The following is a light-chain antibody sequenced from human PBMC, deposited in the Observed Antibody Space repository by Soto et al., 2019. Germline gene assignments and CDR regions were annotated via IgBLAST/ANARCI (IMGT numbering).Light chain of an antibody. CDR1: SSDVGYSKY. Sequence: QSALTQPASVSGSPGQSITISCSGTSSDVGYSKYVSWYQQHPGKAPKLMIYEVSDRPSGVSNRFSGSKSGNTASLTISGLQPEDEADYYCSSYTNSRTFVFGIGTKLTVL. CDR2: EVS. J-gene: IGLJ1*01. V-gene: IGLV2-14*01. CDR3: SSYTNSRTFV.